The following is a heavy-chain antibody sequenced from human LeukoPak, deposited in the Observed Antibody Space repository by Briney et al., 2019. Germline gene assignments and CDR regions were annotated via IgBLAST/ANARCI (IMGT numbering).Heavy chain of an antibody. CDR3: ASTLGYSYGSNLDEY. CDR2: MNPNSGNT. Sequence: ASVTVSCKASGYTFTSYDINWVRQAPGQGLEWMGWMNPNSGNTGYAQKFQGRVTMTRNTSISTAYMELSSLRSEDTAVYYCASTLGYSYGSNLDEYWGQGTLVTVSS. CDR1: GYTFTSYD. J-gene: IGHJ4*02. D-gene: IGHD5-18*01. V-gene: IGHV1-8*01.